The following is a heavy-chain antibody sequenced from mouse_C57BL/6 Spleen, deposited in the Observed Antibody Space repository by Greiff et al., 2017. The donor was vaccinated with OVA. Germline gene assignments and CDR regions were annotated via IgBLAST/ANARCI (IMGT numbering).Heavy chain of an antibody. Sequence: EVKLQESGPGLVKPSQSLSLTCSVTGYSITSCYYWNWIRQFPGNKLEWMGYISYDGSNNYNPSLKNRISITRDTSKNKFFLKLNSVTTEDTATYYCARDNYDAMDYWGQGTSVTVSS. V-gene: IGHV3-6*01. CDR3: ARDNYDAMDY. J-gene: IGHJ4*01. CDR2: ISYDGSN. CDR1: GYSITSCYY.